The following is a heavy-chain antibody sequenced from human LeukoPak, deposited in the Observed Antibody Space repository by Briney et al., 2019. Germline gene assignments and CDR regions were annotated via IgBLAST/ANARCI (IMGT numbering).Heavy chain of an antibody. CDR2: INPSGGST. Sequence: ASVKVSCKASGYTFTSYYMHWVRQAPGQGLEWMGIINPSGGSTSYAQKFQGRVTMTRDTSTSTVYMELSSLRYEDTAVYYCARNYGADAFDIWGQGTMVTVSS. CDR1: GYTFTSYY. J-gene: IGHJ3*02. D-gene: IGHD4-17*01. CDR3: ARNYGADAFDI. V-gene: IGHV1-46*01.